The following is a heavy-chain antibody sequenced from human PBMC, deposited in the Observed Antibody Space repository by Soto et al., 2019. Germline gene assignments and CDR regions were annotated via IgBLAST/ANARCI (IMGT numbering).Heavy chain of an antibody. CDR1: GFTFSSYA. V-gene: IGHV3-30-3*01. J-gene: IGHJ4*02. Sequence: GGSLRLSCSASGFTFSSYAMHWVRQAPGKGLEWVAVISYDGSNKYYADSVKGRFTISRDNSKNTLYLQMNSLRVEDTAVYYCAKDIVRYTYGAFDYWGQGALVTVSS. CDR2: ISYDGSNK. CDR3: AKDIVRYTYGAFDY. D-gene: IGHD4-17*01.